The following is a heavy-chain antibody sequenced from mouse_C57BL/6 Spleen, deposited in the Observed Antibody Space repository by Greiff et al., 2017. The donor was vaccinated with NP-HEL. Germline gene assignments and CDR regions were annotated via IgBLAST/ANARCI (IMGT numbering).Heavy chain of an antibody. CDR3: ARLRGWYFDV. CDR1: GYTFTDYN. CDR2: INPNNGGT. V-gene: IGHV1-18*01. J-gene: IGHJ1*03. D-gene: IGHD2-12*01. Sequence: EVHLVESGPELVKPGASVKIPCKASGYTFTDYNMDWVKQSHGKSLEWIGDINPNNGGTIYNQKFKGKATLTVDKSSSTAYMELRSLTSEDTAVYYCARLRGWYFDVWGTGTTVTVSS.